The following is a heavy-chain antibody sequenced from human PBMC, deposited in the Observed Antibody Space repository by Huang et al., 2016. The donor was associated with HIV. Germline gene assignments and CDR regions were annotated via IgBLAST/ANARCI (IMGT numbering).Heavy chain of an antibody. CDR1: EFSFSTYW. J-gene: IGHJ3*01. CDR2: IREDRGKK. V-gene: IGHV3-7*01. CDR3: ACDPFIKAFDL. Sequence: EVQLVESGGGLVQPGGSLRLSCVASEFSFSTYWMMWLRQVPGKGLEWLAIIREDRGKKEYFDAVKGRFIISRDNPKNALYLQMNNVRAEDAGVYYCACDPFIKAFDLWGQGTLVTVSS.